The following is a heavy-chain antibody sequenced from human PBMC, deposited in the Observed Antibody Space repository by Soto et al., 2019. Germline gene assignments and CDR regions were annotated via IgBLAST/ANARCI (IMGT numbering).Heavy chain of an antibody. CDR2: TYYRSKWYN. D-gene: IGHD5-12*01. J-gene: IGHJ6*02. V-gene: IGHV6-1*01. CDR1: GYSVSSNSAA. Sequence: SQTLSLTCAISGYSVSSNSAAWNWIRQSPSRGLEWLGRTYYRSKWYNDYAVSVKSRITINPDTSKNQFSLQLNSVTPEDTAVYYCARGSRDGYNLVYYYGMDVWGQGTTVTVSS. CDR3: ARGSRDGYNLVYYYGMDV.